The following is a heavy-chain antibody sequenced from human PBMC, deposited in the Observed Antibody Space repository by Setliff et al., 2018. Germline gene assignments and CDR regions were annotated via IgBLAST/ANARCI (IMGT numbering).Heavy chain of an antibody. D-gene: IGHD2-15*01. CDR2: IKSKTDGGTT. Sequence: GGSLRLSCAASGVTVSDAWMGWVRQTPGKGLDWVGRIKSKTDGGTTDYAAPVKGRFTISRDDSKNTLYLQMNSLKTEDTGTYYCSTGSDGWWGQGTLVTVS. V-gene: IGHV3-15*01. CDR1: GVTVSDAW. CDR3: STGSDGW. J-gene: IGHJ4*02.